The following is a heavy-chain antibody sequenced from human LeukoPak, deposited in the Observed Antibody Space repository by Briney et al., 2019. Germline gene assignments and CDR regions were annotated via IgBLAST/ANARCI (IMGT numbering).Heavy chain of an antibody. V-gene: IGHV3-23*01. J-gene: IGHJ3*02. D-gene: IGHD3-10*01. CDR3: AKGSSPMVRGVIYDAFDI. CDR1: GFSFSTYA. Sequence: GGSLRVSCAASGFSFSTYAMSWVRQAPGKGLEWVSTIRGSSAYTYYADSVKGRFTISRDNSKNMLYLQMNSLSAEDTAVFFCAKGSSPMVRGVIYDAFDIWGQGTLVTVPS. CDR2: IRGSSAYT.